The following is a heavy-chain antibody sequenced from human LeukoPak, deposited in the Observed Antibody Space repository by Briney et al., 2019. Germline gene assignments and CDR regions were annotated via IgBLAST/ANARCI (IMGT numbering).Heavy chain of an antibody. CDR3: ARSPPALAAAGNFDY. D-gene: IGHD6-13*01. CDR2: INPNSGGT. V-gene: IGHV1-2*02. J-gene: IGHJ4*02. CDR1: GYTFTGYY. Sequence: ASVKVSCKASGYTFTGYYMHWVRQAPGQGLEWMGWINPNSGGTNYAQKFRGRVTMTRDTSISTAYMELRSLRSDDTAVYYCARSPPALAAAGNFDYWGQGTLVTVSS.